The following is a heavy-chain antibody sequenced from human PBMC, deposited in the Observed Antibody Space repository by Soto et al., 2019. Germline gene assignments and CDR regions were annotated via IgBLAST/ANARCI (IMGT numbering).Heavy chain of an antibody. D-gene: IGHD5-12*01. J-gene: IGHJ4*02. Sequence: GGSLRLSCAASGFTFSSYAMHWVRQAPGKGLEWVAVISYDGSNKYYADSVKGRFTISRDNSKNTLYLQMNSLRAEDTAVYYCASAKWLQLAFDYWGQGTQVTVSS. CDR3: ASAKWLQLAFDY. CDR1: GFTFSSYA. CDR2: ISYDGSNK. V-gene: IGHV3-30-3*01.